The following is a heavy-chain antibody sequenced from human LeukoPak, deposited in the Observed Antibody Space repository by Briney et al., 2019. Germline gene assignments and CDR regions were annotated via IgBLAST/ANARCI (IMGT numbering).Heavy chain of an antibody. J-gene: IGHJ4*02. CDR1: GFTFSTYE. CDR2: IGVGGNSI. D-gene: IGHD2-21*01. Sequence: GGSLRLSCAASGFTFSTYEFNWVRQAPGKGLEWVAYIGVGGNSIYYADSVRGRFTTSRDNAQNSLYLEMNSLRVEDTALSYCARETAHCGGDCFDYWGQGTLVTVSS. CDR3: ARETAHCGGDCFDY. V-gene: IGHV3-48*03.